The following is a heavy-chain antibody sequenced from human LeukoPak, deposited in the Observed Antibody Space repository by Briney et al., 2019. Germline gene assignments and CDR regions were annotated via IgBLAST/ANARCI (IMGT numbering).Heavy chain of an antibody. J-gene: IGHJ4*02. CDR2: IYYSGST. V-gene: IGHV4-59*12. Sequence: PSETLSLTCTVSGGSMSSYYWSWIRQPPGKGLEWIGYIYYSGSTNYNPSLKSRVTISVDTSKSQFSLKLSSVTAADTAVYYCAADLHYDFDYWGQGTLVTVSS. D-gene: IGHD3-16*01. CDR3: AADLHYDFDY. CDR1: GGSMSSYY.